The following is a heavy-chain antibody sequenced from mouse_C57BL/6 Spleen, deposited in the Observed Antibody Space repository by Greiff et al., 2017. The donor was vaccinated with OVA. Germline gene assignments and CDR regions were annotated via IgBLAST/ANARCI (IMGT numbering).Heavy chain of an antibody. CDR2: ISYDGSN. CDR1: GYSITSGYY. Sequence: EVKLMESGPGLVKPSQSLSLTCSVTGYSITSGYYWNWIRQFPGNKLEWMGYISYDGSNNYNPSLKNRISITRDTSKNQFFLKLNSVTTEDTATYYCARDSEDGYYFDYWGQGTTLTVSS. V-gene: IGHV3-6*01. J-gene: IGHJ2*01. CDR3: ARDSEDGYYFDY. D-gene: IGHD2-3*01.